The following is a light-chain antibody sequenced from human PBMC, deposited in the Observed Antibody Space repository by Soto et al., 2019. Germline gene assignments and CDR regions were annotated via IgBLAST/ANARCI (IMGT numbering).Light chain of an antibody. V-gene: IGLV2-14*03. J-gene: IGLJ3*02. Sequence: QSALTQPVSVSGSPGQSITISCTGTNSDIGAYNYVSWYQHHPGKAPKLIIYDLNNRPSGLSNRFSGSKSGNTASLTISGLQAEDEADYYCSSYTSSRIRVFGGGTKLTVL. CDR2: DLN. CDR3: SSYTSSRIRV. CDR1: NSDIGAYNY.